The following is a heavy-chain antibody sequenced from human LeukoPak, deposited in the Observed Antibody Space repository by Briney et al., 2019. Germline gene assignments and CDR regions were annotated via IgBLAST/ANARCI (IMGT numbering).Heavy chain of an antibody. D-gene: IGHD3-22*01. CDR2: IYDIGNT. CDR3: ARECPYYYDSSGYANFDY. V-gene: IGHV4-39*07. Sequence: SETLSLTCSVSGGSISRSSYYWGWIRQPPGKGLQWIGSIYDIGNTYYNPSLKSRVTISVDTSKNQFSLKLSSVTAADTAVYYCARECPYYYDSSGYANFDYWGQGTLVTVSS. CDR1: GGSISRSSYY. J-gene: IGHJ4*02.